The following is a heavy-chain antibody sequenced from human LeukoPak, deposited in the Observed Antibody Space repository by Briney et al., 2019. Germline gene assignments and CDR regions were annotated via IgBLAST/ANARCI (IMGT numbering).Heavy chain of an antibody. Sequence: ASVKVSCKASGYTFTCYYMHWVRQAPGQGLEWMGWINPNSGGTNYAQKFQGRVTMTRDTSISTAYMELSRLRPGDTAVYYCARYHTMVRGLSDWGQGTLVTVSS. V-gene: IGHV1-2*02. J-gene: IGHJ4*02. D-gene: IGHD3-10*01. CDR1: GYTFTCYY. CDR2: INPNSGGT. CDR3: ARYHTMVRGLSD.